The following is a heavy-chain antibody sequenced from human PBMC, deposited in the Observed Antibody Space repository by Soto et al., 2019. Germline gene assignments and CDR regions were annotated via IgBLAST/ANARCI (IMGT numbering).Heavy chain of an antibody. Sequence: QVQLQESGPGLVKPSQTLSLTCTVSGGSISSGGYYWSWIRQHPGKGLEWIGYIYYSGSTYYNPSLRSRVTISVDTSKNQFSLKLSPVTAADTAVYYCATQGYSSGWYVVIDAFDIWGQGTMVTVSS. CDR2: IYYSGST. CDR3: ATQGYSSGWYVVIDAFDI. J-gene: IGHJ3*02. V-gene: IGHV4-31*03. D-gene: IGHD6-19*01. CDR1: GGSISSGGYY.